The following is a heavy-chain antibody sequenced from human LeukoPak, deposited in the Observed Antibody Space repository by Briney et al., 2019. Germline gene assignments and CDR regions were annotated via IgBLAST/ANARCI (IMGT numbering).Heavy chain of an antibody. D-gene: IGHD6-19*01. CDR3: ASCTGYSSGRYGESGYYYYYMDV. CDR2: ISAYNGNT. Sequence: ASVKVSCKASGYTFTSYGISWVRQAPGQGLEWMGWISAYNGNTNYAQKLQGRVTMTTDTSTSTAYMELRSLRSDDTAVYYCASCTGYSSGRYGESGYYYYYMDVWGKGTTVTVSS. V-gene: IGHV1-18*01. CDR1: GYTFTSYG. J-gene: IGHJ6*03.